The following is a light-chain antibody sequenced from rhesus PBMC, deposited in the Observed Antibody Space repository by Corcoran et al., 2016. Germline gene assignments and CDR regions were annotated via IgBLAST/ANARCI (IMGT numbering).Light chain of an antibody. V-gene: IGKV1-22*01. Sequence: DIQMTQPPSSLSASVGDTATITCRASQSIISWLDWYQQKPGKAPKLLIYKASSLQSGVPSRSSGSGSGTDFPLTISSLQPEDFATYYYLQNSSSPWTFGQGAKVEI. J-gene: IGKJ1*01. CDR3: LQNSSSPWT. CDR2: KAS. CDR1: QSIISW.